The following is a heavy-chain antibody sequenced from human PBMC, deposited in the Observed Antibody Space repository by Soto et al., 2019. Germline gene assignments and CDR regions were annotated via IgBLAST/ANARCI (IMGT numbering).Heavy chain of an antibody. CDR1: GFTFSNSA. CDR3: AAELYSGGRCCSFDI. J-gene: IGHJ3*02. D-gene: IGHD2-15*01. Sequence: QMQVVQSGPEVKTPGTSVKVSCKASGFTFSNSAVQWVRQARGQRLEWMGWIVVGAGNTNYAQELQGRLTITRDVSTNTAYMELRSLRSEDTAVYYCAAELYSGGRCCSFDIWSQGTMVTVSS. V-gene: IGHV1-58*01. CDR2: IVVGAGNT.